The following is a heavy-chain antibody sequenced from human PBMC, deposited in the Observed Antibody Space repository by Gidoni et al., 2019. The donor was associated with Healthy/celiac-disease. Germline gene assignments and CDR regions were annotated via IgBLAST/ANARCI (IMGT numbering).Heavy chain of an antibody. V-gene: IGHV3-21*01. CDR3: ARGTSEFGDYYDSPRYY. J-gene: IGHJ4*02. CDR2: ISSSSSYI. D-gene: IGHD3-22*01. CDR1: GFTFSSYS. Sequence: EVQLVESGGGLVKPGGSRRLSCAASGFTFSSYSMNWARQAPGKGLGWVSSISSSSSYIYYADSVKGRFTISRDNAKNSLYLQMNSLRAEDTAVYYCARGTSEFGDYYDSPRYYWGQGTLVTVSS.